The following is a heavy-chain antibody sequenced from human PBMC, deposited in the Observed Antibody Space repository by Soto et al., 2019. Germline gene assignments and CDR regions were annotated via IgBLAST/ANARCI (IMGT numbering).Heavy chain of an antibody. V-gene: IGHV4-34*01. D-gene: IGHD6-13*01. CDR3: ARGRRAWYRAFDV. Sequence: SETLSLTCAVHGGSFSGYYWSWIRQPPGKGLEWIGEINHSGSTNYSPSLKSRVTISVDTSNNQFSLRLSSGTAADTAVYYCARGRRAWYRAFDVWGQGTMVTVSS. CDR1: GGSFSGYY. J-gene: IGHJ3*01. CDR2: INHSGST.